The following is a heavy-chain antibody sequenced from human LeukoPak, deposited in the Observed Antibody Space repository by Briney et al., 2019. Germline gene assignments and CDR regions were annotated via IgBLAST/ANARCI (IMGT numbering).Heavy chain of an antibody. J-gene: IGHJ4*02. CDR3: ARGVFGYSNVRYFDY. CDR1: GGSISSYY. CDR2: IYTSGST. D-gene: IGHD4-11*01. Sequence: SETLSLTCTVSGGSISSYYWSWIRQPAGKGLEWIGRIYTSGSTNYNPSLKSRVTISVDTSKNQFSLKLSSVTAADTAVYYCARGVFGYSNVRYFDYWGQGTLVTVSS. V-gene: IGHV4-4*07.